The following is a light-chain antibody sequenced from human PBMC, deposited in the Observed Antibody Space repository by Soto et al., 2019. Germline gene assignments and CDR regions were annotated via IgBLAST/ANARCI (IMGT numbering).Light chain of an antibody. CDR2: EVS. J-gene: IGLJ3*02. Sequence: QSVLTQPASVSGSPGQSITISCTGTSSDVGGYKHVSWYQQYSGKAPKLIIYEVSDRPSGVSNRFSGSKSGNTASLTISGLQAEDEADYYCLSYTTRSTWVFGGGTQLTVL. V-gene: IGLV2-14*01. CDR3: LSYTTRSTWV. CDR1: SSDVGGYKH.